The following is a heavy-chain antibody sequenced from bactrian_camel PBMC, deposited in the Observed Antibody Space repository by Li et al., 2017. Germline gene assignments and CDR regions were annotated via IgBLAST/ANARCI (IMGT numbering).Heavy chain of an antibody. V-gene: IGHV3S55*01. CDR3: AACRYWTDGDCREFGY. J-gene: IGHJ6*01. D-gene: IGHD1*01. Sequence: HVQLVESGGGSVQAGGSLKLSCVASGLRVEFGRWGMGWFRQRPGFEREWVSTISTTGTTRNTDSVKGRFTISRDNAKNTTYLEMNSLTIEDTGVYSCAACRYWTDGDCREFGYWGRGTQVTVSS. CDR1: GLRVEFGRWG. CDR2: ISTTGTT.